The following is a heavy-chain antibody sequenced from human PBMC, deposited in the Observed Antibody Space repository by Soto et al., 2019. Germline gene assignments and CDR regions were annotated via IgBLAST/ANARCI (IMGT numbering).Heavy chain of an antibody. CDR3: AREDSYGWSGESLDV. Sequence: QVQLQQWGAGLLKASETLSLTCAVVGDSLRGQSWNWIRQSPGKGLEWIGELDQSGGTNYNPSLKSREIISDDTSKNQFSLTLNSVTAADTAVYYCAREDSYGWSGESLDVWGQGTTVTVSS. V-gene: IGHV4-34*01. J-gene: IGHJ6*02. CDR1: GDSLRGQS. D-gene: IGHD6-19*01. CDR2: LDQSGGT.